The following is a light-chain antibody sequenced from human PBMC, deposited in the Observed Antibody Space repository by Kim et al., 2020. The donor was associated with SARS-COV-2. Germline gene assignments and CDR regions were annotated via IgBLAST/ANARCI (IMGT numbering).Light chain of an antibody. V-gene: IGKV1-39*01. J-gene: IGKJ1*01. Sequence: DIQMTQSPSSLSASVGDRVTITCRASQSIDSYLNWYQQKPGKVPKVLIYAASSLQSGVPSRFSGRGSGTDFTLTISSLQPEDFATYYCQQSYTTLWTFGQGTKVDIK. CDR3: QQSYTTLWT. CDR1: QSIDSY. CDR2: AAS.